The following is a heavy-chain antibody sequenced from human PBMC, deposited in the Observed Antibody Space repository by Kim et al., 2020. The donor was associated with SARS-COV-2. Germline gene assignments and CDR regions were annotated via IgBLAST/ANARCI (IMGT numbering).Heavy chain of an antibody. D-gene: IGHD1-20*01. CDR1: GGSISSSNW. J-gene: IGHJ3*02. V-gene: IGHV4-4*02. CDR2: IYHSGST. Sequence: SETLSLTCGVSGGSISSSNWWCCVRQPPGEELVWSGGIYHSGSTNYNKSLNSRVTISIHKTTNEFSLELTSLTAADTAVYYCARDPYTGAFDIWGQGTMVTVSS. CDR3: ARDPYTGAFDI.